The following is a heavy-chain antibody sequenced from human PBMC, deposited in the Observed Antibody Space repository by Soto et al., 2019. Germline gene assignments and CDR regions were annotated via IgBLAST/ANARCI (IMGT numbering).Heavy chain of an antibody. D-gene: IGHD3-16*01. CDR3: VCGGNIFVY. V-gene: IGHV3-7*01. Sequence: EVQLVESGGGLVQPGGSLRLPCAASGFTFSTYWMTWVRQQPGQGLEWVASINQDGSERYYVDSVRGRFTISRDNAKNSRYLQMNSLRAEDTAVYYCVCGGNIFVYWGQGTLVTVSP. CDR1: GFTFSTYW. J-gene: IGHJ4*02. CDR2: INQDGSER.